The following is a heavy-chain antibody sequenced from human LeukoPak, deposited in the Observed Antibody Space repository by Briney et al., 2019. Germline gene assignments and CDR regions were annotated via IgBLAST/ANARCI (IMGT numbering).Heavy chain of an antibody. D-gene: IGHD2-15*01. CDR3: ARAMLSVGYCSGGSCYLPNWFDP. CDR1: GFTFSSYE. CDR2: ISSSGSTI. V-gene: IGHV3-48*03. J-gene: IGHJ5*02. Sequence: LSGGSLRLSCAASGFTFSSYEMNWVRQAPGKGLEWVSYISSSGSTIYYADSVKGRFTISRDNAKNSLYLQMNSLRAEETAVYYCARAMLSVGYCSGGSCYLPNWFDPWGQGTLVTVSS.